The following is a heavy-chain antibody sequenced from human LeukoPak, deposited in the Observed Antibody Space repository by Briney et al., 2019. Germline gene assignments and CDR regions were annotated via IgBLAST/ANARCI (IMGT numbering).Heavy chain of an antibody. V-gene: IGHV3-23*01. J-gene: IGHJ4*02. Sequence: PGASLRLSCAASGFTFSNSAMSWVRQAPGQGLEWVSAISGGGGSTYYADSVKGRFTISRDNSKNTLYLQMNSLRVEDTAVYYCAKLTDYWGQGTLVPVSS. CDR1: GFTFSNSA. CDR3: AKLTDY. CDR2: ISGGGGST.